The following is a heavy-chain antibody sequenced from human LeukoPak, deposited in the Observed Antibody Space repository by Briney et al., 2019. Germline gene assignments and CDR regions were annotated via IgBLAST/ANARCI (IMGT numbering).Heavy chain of an antibody. Sequence: ASVKVSCKASGYTFTDYCMHWVRQAPGQGLEWMGWISPNCGGTNYAQKFQGRVTMTRDTSISTAYMELSRLRSDDTAVYYCARDYVGDNWFDPWGQGTLVTVSS. J-gene: IGHJ5*02. CDR3: ARDYVGDNWFDP. CDR1: GYTFTDYC. V-gene: IGHV1-2*02. D-gene: IGHD3-16*01. CDR2: ISPNCGGT.